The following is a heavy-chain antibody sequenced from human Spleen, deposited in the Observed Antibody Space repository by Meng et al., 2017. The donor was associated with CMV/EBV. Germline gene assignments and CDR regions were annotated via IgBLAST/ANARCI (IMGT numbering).Heavy chain of an antibody. D-gene: IGHD6-6*01. V-gene: IGHV1-2*02. CDR2: INPNSGGT. CDR1: GYTFTGYY. CDR3: ARDLIAARPHSRFVRSSYFDY. J-gene: IGHJ4*02. Sequence: ASVKVSCKASGYTFTGYYMHWVRQAPGQGLEWMGWINPNSGGTNYAQKFQGRVTMTRDTSISTAYMELSRLRSDDTAVYYCARDLIAARPHSRFVRSSYFDYWGQGTLVTVSS.